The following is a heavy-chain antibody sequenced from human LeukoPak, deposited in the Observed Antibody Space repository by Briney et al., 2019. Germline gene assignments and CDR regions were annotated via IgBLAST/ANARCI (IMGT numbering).Heavy chain of an antibody. V-gene: IGHV1-69*06. CDR2: IIPIFGTA. Sequence: ASVKVSCKASGGTFSSYAISWVRQAPGQGLEWMGGIIPIFGTANYAQKFQGGVTITADKSTSTAYMELSSLRSEDTAVYYCARDNYYGSGSYHPPFDYWGQGTLVTVSS. D-gene: IGHD3-10*01. CDR3: ARDNYYGSGSYHPPFDY. J-gene: IGHJ4*02. CDR1: GGTFSSYA.